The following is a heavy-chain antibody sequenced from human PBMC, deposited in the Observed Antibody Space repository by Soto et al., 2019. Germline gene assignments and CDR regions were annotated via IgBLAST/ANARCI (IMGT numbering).Heavy chain of an antibody. CDR1: GFTFSHYY. CDR3: VRDSGYDGYFDY. CDR2: IGRSGSTI. D-gene: IGHD5-12*01. J-gene: IGHJ4*02. V-gene: IGHV3-11*01. Sequence: QVQLVESGGGLVKPGGSLRLSCAASGFTFSHYYMSWIRQAPGKGLEWVSYIGRSGSTIYYADSVKGRITISRDNAKNSLYLQMNSLRAEDTAVYYCVRDSGYDGYFDYWGQGTLVTVSS.